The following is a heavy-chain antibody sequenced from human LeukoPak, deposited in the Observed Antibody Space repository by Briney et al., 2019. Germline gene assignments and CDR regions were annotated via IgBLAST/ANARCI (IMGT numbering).Heavy chain of an antibody. V-gene: IGHV3-30*02. Sequence: GGSLRLSRAASGFTFSSYGMHWVRQAPGKGLEWVAFIRYDGSNKYYADSVKGRFTISRDNSKNTLYLQMNSLRAEDTAVYYCATFPTIFGVVLSADWFDPWGQGTLVTVSS. CDR1: GFTFSSYG. J-gene: IGHJ5*02. CDR3: ATFPTIFGVVLSADWFDP. CDR2: IRYDGSNK. D-gene: IGHD3-3*01.